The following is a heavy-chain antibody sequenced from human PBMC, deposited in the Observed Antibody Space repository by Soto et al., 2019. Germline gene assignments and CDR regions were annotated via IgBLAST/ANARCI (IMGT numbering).Heavy chain of an antibody. D-gene: IGHD3-10*01. CDR2: TIPVFNTA. V-gene: IGHV1-69*06. CDR3: ARGVYGSGNYYTGPSAFDI. J-gene: IGHJ3*02. CDR1: GGTLSDHG. Sequence: QVQLEQSGAEVKKPGSSVKVSCKASGGTLSDHGVAWLRQAPGQGLEWMGGTIPVFNTATYAQKFQGRVTVTADKFTNLAYMELSSLRSEDTAFYFCARGVYGSGNYYTGPSAFDIWGQGTMVIVSS.